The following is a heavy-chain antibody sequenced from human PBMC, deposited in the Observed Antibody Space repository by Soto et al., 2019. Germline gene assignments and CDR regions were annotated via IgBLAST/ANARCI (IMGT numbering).Heavy chain of an antibody. CDR1: GGSISSSSYY. J-gene: IGHJ4*02. CDR2: IYYSGST. D-gene: IGHD3-22*01. V-gene: IGHV4-39*01. Sequence: SETLSLTCTVSGGSISSSSYYWGWIRQPPGKGLEWIGSIYYSGSTYYNPSLKSRVTISVDTSKNQFSLKLSSVTAADTAVYYCARGGPNYYDSSGYYYGPGGPPDYHDYWGQGTLVTVSS. CDR3: ARGGPNYYDSSGYYYGPGGPPDYHDY.